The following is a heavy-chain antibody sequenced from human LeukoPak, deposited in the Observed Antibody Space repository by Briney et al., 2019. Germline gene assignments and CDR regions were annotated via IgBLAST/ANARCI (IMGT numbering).Heavy chain of an antibody. CDR1: GFTFATSA. Sequence: GGSLRLSCEVSGFTFATSAISWVRQTPGKGLEWVSAISGSGGSTYYADSVKGRFTISRDNSKNTLYLQMNSLRAEDTAVYYCAKVMPLYQLQWGLYDYWGQGTLVTVSS. CDR3: AKVMPLYQLQWGLYDY. V-gene: IGHV3-23*01. J-gene: IGHJ4*02. D-gene: IGHD2-2*01. CDR2: ISGSGGST.